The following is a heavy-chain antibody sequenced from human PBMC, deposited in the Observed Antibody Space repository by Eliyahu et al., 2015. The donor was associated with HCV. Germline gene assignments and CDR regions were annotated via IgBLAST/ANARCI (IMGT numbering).Heavy chain of an antibody. CDR2: IPHSGGT. D-gene: IGHD5-12*01. CDR1: GGSINSGSYY. J-gene: IGHJ4*02. CDR3: ARDGYGGYFFEE. Sequence: QVHLQESGPGLVKPSQTLSLTCSVSGGSINSGSYYWNWIRQLPGKGLEWIGYIPHSGGTYFTPSLESRVSMSVDTSKNQFSLKVTSVTAADTGVYYCARDGYGGYFFEEWGQGIQVAVSS. V-gene: IGHV4-31*03.